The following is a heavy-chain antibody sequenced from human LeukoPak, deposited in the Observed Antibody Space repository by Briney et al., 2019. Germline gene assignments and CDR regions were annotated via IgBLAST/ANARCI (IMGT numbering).Heavy chain of an antibody. Sequence: GGSLRLSCAASGFTFSDYYMSWIRQAPGKGLEWVSSISGSSSYIYYADSVKGRFTISRDNAKNSLYLQMNSLRAEDTAVYYCASSVFITPLMGVWGQGTTVTVSS. D-gene: IGHD3-22*01. CDR3: ASSVFITPLMGV. CDR2: ISGSSSYI. J-gene: IGHJ6*02. CDR1: GFTFSDYY. V-gene: IGHV3-11*06.